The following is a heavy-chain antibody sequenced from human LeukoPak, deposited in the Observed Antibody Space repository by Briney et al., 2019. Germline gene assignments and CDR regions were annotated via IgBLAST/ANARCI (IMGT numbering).Heavy chain of an antibody. V-gene: IGHV3-11*01. CDR1: GFTFSDYY. CDR2: ISSSGGTI. CDR3: ARDIGTSYNWFDP. D-gene: IGHD2-2*01. J-gene: IGHJ5*02. Sequence: PGGSLRLSCAASGFTFSDYYMSWIRQAPGKGLEWVSYISSSGGTIYYADSVKGRFTISRDNAKNSLYLQMNSLRAEDTAVYYCARDIGTSYNWFDPWGQGTLVTVSS.